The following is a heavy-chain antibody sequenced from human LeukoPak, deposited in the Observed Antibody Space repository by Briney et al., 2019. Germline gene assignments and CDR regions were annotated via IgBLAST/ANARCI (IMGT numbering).Heavy chain of an antibody. CDR3: ARRASRAFDY. J-gene: IGHJ4*02. CDR2: IKQDGSEK. Sequence: PGGSLRLSCAASGFTFSTYWMSWVRQAPGKGLEWVASIKQDGSEKSYVDSLKGRFTISRDNAKNSLYLEMSSLRAEDTAVYYCARRASRAFDYWGQGTLVTVSS. V-gene: IGHV3-7*01. D-gene: IGHD5-12*01. CDR1: GFTFSTYW.